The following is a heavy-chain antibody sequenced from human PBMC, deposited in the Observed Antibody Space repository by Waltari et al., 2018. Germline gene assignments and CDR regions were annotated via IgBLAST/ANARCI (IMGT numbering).Heavy chain of an antibody. CDR2: IYYSGST. D-gene: IGHD2-15*01. V-gene: IGHV4-59*01. CDR1: GGSISSYY. J-gene: IGHJ4*02. CDR3: AGGGSYYFDY. Sequence: QVQLQESGPGLVKPSAPLSLTCTVSGGSISSYYWSWIRQPPGKGLEWIGYIYYSGSTNYNPSLKSRVTISVDTSKNQFSLKLSSVTAADTAVYYCAGGGSYYFDYWGQGTLVTVSS.